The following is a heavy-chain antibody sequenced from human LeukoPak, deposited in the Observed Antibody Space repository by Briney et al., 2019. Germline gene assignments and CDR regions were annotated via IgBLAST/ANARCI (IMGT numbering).Heavy chain of an antibody. CDR1: GGSFSGYY. J-gene: IGHJ4*02. CDR2: INHSGSA. V-gene: IGHV4-34*01. D-gene: IGHD3-3*01. CDR3: ARAYYDFWSGYQFDY. Sequence: PSETLSLTCAVYGGSFSGYYWSWIRQPPGKGLEWIGEINHSGSANYNPSLKSRVTISVDTSKNQFSLKLSSVTAADTAVYYCARAYYDFWSGYQFDYWGQGTLVTVSS.